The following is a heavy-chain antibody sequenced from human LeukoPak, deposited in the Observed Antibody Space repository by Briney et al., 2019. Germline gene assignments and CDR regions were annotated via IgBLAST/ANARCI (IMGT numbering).Heavy chain of an antibody. D-gene: IGHD3-10*01. V-gene: IGHV3-30-3*01. CDR1: GFTFSSYA. Sequence: PGGSLRLSCAASGFTFSSYAMHWVRQAPGKGLEWVAVISYDGSNKYYADSVKGRFTISRDNSKNTLYLQMNSLRAEDTAVYYCAKDQEYYYGSGSYRGMDVWGQGTTVTVSS. CDR2: ISYDGSNK. CDR3: AKDQEYYYGSGSYRGMDV. J-gene: IGHJ6*02.